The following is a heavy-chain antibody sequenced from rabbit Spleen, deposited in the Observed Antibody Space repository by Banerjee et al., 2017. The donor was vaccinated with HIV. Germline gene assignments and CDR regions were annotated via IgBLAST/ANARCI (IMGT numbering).Heavy chain of an antibody. D-gene: IGHD1-1*01. V-gene: IGHV1S7*01. J-gene: IGHJ6*01. CDR1: GFTLSRYY. CDR2: IDPIFGRT. CDR3: ARDTSSSFSSYGMDL. Sequence: QLMESGGGLVQPGGSLKLSCKASGFTLSRYYMNWVRQAPGKGLEWIGYIDPIFGRTYYASWVNGRFTISSHNAQNTLYLQVNSLTAADTATYFCARDTSSSFSSYGMDLWGPGTLVTVS.